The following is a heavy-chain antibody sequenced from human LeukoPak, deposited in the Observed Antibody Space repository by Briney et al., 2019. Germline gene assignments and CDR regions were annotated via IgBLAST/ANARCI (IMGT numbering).Heavy chain of an antibody. V-gene: IGHV4-59*05. D-gene: IGHD3-22*01. CDR2: IYYSGST. CDR1: GASISSYY. J-gene: IGHJ4*02. CDR3: ARRYYYDSSGPAGGFDY. Sequence: SETLSLTCTVSGASISSYYWSWIRQPAGKGLEWIGSIYYSGSTYYNPSLKSRVTISVDTSKNQFSLKLSSVTAADTAVYYCARRYYYDSSGPAGGFDYWGQGTLVTVSS.